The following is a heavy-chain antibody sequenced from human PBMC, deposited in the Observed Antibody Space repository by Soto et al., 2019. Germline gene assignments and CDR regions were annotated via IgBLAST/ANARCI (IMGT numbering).Heavy chain of an antibody. Sequence: QVQLVQSGAEVKKPGASVKVSCKASGYTFTSYGISWVRQAPGQGLEWMGWISAYNGNTNYAQKHQGRATMTTDTSTNTAYMELGSLRSDDTAVYYCARDGYYDSSGYRSDFDYWGQGTLVTVSS. D-gene: IGHD3-22*01. CDR3: ARDGYYDSSGYRSDFDY. CDR1: GYTFTSYG. V-gene: IGHV1-18*01. J-gene: IGHJ4*02. CDR2: ISAYNGNT.